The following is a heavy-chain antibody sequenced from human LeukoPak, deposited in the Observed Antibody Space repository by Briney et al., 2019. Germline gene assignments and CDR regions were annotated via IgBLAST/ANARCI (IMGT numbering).Heavy chain of an antibody. CDR2: IKFDGSEK. Sequence: GGSLRLSCAASGFTFSTYWMNWVRQAPGKGLEWVANIKFDGSEKYYVDSVKGRFTISRDNTKNSLYLQMNSLRAEDTVMYYCTRGGGNFDYWGQGTLVTVSS. J-gene: IGHJ4*02. D-gene: IGHD2-15*01. CDR1: GFTFSTYW. CDR3: TRGGGNFDY. V-gene: IGHV3-7*01.